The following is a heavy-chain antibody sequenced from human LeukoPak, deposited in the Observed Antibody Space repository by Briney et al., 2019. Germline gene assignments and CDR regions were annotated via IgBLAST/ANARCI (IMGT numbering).Heavy chain of an antibody. J-gene: IGHJ6*03. D-gene: IGHD6-13*01. CDR3: ARDGRIAAAGGYYYYYMDV. V-gene: IGHV4-34*01. Sequence: SETLSLTCAVYGGSFSGYYWSWIRQPPGKGLEWIGEINHSGSTNYNPSLKSRVTISVDTSKNQFSLQLNSVTPEDTAVYYCARDGRIAAAGGYYYYYMDVWGKGTTVTISS. CDR2: INHSGST. CDR1: GGSFSGYY.